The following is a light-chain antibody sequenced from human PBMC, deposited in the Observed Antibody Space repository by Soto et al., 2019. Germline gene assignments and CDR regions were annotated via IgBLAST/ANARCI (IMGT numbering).Light chain of an antibody. CDR2: KAS. CDR1: QTINSW. J-gene: IGKJ1*01. CDR3: QHYNSYSEA. Sequence: IQMTQSPSTLSASVRDRVTITCRPSQTINSWLAWYQQKPGKAPKLLIYKASSLESGVPSRFSGSGPGTEFTLTISSLQPDDFATYYCQHYNSYSEAFGQGTKVDIK. V-gene: IGKV1-5*03.